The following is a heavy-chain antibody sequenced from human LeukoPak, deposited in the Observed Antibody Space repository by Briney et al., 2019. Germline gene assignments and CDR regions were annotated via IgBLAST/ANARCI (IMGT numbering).Heavy chain of an antibody. D-gene: IGHD6-19*01. CDR1: GFTFDDYA. CDR2: ISWNSGSI. Sequence: GGSLRLSCAASGFTFDDYAMHWVRQAPGKGLEWVSGISWNSGSIGYADSVKGRFTISRDNAKNSLYLQMNSLRAEDTALYYCAKAGISGPDAYYYYGMDVWGQGTTVTVSS. J-gene: IGHJ6*02. CDR3: AKAGISGPDAYYYYGMDV. V-gene: IGHV3-9*01.